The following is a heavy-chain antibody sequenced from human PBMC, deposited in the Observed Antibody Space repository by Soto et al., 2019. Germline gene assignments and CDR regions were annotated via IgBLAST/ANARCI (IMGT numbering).Heavy chain of an antibody. CDR1: GFTFSSYG. CDR3: ADPGSTELAV. CDR2: ISNDGSKK. D-gene: IGHD3-10*01. J-gene: IGHJ6*02. Sequence: GGSLRLSCAASGFTFSSYGMHLVRQVSGKGLEWVAVISNDGSKKYYAASVKGRFTISRDNSKNMLYLQMNSLRAEDTAVYYCADPGSTELAVWGQGTTVTV. V-gene: IGHV3-30*03.